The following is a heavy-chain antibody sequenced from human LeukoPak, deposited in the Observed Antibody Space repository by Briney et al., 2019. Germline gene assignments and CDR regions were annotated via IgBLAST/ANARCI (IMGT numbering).Heavy chain of an antibody. D-gene: IGHD3-10*01. Sequence: ASVKGSCKASGYTFTGYYIHWVRQAPGQGLEWMGWINPNSGGTNYAQKFQGRVTMTRDTSISTAYMELSRLRSDDTAVYYCARDTGDYFGSGSRLDPWGQGTPVTVSS. CDR1: GYTFTGYY. J-gene: IGHJ5*02. CDR3: ARDTGDYFGSGSRLDP. V-gene: IGHV1-2*02. CDR2: INPNSGGT.